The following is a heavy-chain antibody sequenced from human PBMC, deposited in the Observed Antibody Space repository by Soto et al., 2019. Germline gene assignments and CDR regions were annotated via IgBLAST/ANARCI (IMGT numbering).Heavy chain of an antibody. CDR1: GYTFTSYD. CDR3: ARCGVFGSGSDIDY. D-gene: IGHD3-10*01. CDR2: MNPNSGNT. V-gene: IGHV1-8*01. Sequence: GASVKVSCKPSGYTFTSYDINWVRQAPGQGLEWMGWMNPNSGNTGYAQKFQGRVTMTRNTSTSTAYMELSSLRSDDTAVYYCARCGVFGSGSDIDYWGQGTLVTVSS. J-gene: IGHJ4*02.